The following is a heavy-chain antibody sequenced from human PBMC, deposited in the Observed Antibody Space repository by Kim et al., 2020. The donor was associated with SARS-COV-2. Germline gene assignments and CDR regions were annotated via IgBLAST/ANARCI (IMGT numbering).Heavy chain of an antibody. D-gene: IGHD3-9*01. J-gene: IGHJ4*02. V-gene: IGHV4-39*07. Sequence: SETLSLTCTVSGGSISSSSYYWGWIRQPPGKGLEWIGSIYYSGSTYYNPSLKSRVTISVDTSKNQFSLKLSSVTAADTAVYYCARDVDPFDWLTPFDYWGQGTLVTVSS. CDR2: IYYSGST. CDR1: GGSISSSSYY. CDR3: ARDVDPFDWLTPFDY.